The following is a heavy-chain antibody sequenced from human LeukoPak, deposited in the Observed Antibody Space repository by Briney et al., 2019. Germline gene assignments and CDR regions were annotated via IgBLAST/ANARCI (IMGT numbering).Heavy chain of an antibody. CDR1: GYSFTSYW. V-gene: IGHV5-51*01. Sequence: GESLKISCKGSGYSFTSYWIGWVRQMPGKGLEWMGIIYPGDSDTRYSPSFQGQVTISADKSISTAYLQWSSLKASDTAMYYCASRRGYCNGASCSYYFDYWGQGTLVTVSS. J-gene: IGHJ4*02. CDR2: IYPGDSDT. CDR3: ASRRGYCNGASCSYYFDY. D-gene: IGHD2-15*01.